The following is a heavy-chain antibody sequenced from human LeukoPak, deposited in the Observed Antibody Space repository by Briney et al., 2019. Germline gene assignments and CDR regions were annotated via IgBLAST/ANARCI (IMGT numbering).Heavy chain of an antibody. CDR1: GGTFSSYA. Sequence: SSVKVSCKASGGTFSSYAISWVRQAPGQGLEWMGGIIPIFGTANYAQKFQGRVTITADESTSTAYMELSSLRSEDTAIYYCASRLYCSNTRCRNFPFAYWGQGTLVTVSS. CDR3: ASRLYCSNTRCRNFPFAY. D-gene: IGHD2-2*01. CDR2: IIPIFGTA. V-gene: IGHV1-69*01. J-gene: IGHJ4*02.